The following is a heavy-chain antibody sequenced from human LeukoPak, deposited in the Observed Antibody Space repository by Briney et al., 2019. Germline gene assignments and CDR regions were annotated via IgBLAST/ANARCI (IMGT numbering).Heavy chain of an antibody. CDR1: GYSFSTYW. CDR3: ARHRWTVTTPDDAFDI. V-gene: IGHV5-51*01. CDR2: IYPGDSDT. D-gene: IGHD4-17*01. Sequence: GESLKISCKGSGYSFSTYWIAWVRPMPGKGLEWMGIIYPGDSDTRYSPSFQGQVTISADKSINTAYLQWSSLKASDTAMYYCARHRWTVTTPDDAFDIWGQGTMVTVSS. J-gene: IGHJ3*02.